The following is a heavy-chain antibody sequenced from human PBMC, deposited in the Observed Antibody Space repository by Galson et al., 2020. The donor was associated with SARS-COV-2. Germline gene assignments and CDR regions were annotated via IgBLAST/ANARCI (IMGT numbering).Heavy chain of an antibody. J-gene: IGHJ4*01. Sequence: GGSLSLTCAASGFTFSSYAMSWVRQAPATGLEWVSAIMDTGGNTYYADSVRGRFTISRDNSKNTLYLQMNSLRAEDMAVYYCARPSTVLVVVGNFGSWGHGTLVTGSS. V-gene: IGHV3-23*01. CDR1: GFTFSSYA. CDR3: ARPSTVLVVVGNFGS. CDR2: IMDTGGNT. D-gene: IGHD3-22*01.